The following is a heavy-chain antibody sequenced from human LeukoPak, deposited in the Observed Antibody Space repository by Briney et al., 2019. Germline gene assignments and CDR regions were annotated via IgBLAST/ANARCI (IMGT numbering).Heavy chain of an antibody. CDR2: IYHSGST. V-gene: IGHV4-38-2*01. D-gene: IGHD3-22*01. J-gene: IGHJ1*01. CDR3: ARRARYYDSSGYYEYFQH. Sequence: PSETLSLTCAVPGYSISSGYYWGWIRQPPGKGLEWIGSIYHSGSTYYNPSLKSRVTISVDTSKNQFSLKLSSVTAADTAVYYCARRARYYDSSGYYEYFQHWGQGTLVTVSS. CDR1: GYSISSGYY.